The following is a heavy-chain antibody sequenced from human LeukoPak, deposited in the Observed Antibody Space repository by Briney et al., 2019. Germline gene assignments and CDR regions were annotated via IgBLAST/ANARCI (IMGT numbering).Heavy chain of an antibody. D-gene: IGHD3-10*01. V-gene: IGHV4-38-2*02. J-gene: IGHJ5*02. CDR3: ARDGRGSRSSWFDP. CDR1: GYSISSGFY. Sequence: PSETLSLTCTVSGYSISSGFYWGWIRQPPGKGLEWIGSIHHSGSTYYKSSLKSRVTISVDTSKNQFSLKLSSVTAADTAVYYCARDGRGSRSSWFDPWGQGTLVIVSS. CDR2: IHHSGST.